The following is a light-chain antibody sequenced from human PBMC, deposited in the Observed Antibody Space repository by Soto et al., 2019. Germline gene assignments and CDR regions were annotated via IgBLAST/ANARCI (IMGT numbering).Light chain of an antibody. Sequence: EIVLTQSPGTLSLSPGERATLSCRASQSVSSSYLAWYQQKPGQAPRLLIYGASSRATGIPDRFSGSGSGIDFTITISRLEPEDFAVYYWQQYGSSPPSITFGQGTRLESK. J-gene: IGKJ5*01. CDR1: QSVSSSY. V-gene: IGKV3-20*01. CDR3: QQYGSSPPSIT. CDR2: GAS.